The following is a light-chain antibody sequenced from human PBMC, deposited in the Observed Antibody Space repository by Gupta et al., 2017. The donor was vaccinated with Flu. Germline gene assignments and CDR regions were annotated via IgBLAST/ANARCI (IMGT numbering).Light chain of an antibody. CDR1: SRRNAH. V-gene: IGLV3-19*01. J-gene: IGLJ2*01. Sequence: GDSRRNAHASWDHQKPGQDPVLVIYAKNIRPSGIPDRFSGSSSGNTASLTITGAKAEDEADYYCNARDSTDNHQAVFGGGTKLTVL. CDR2: AKN. CDR3: NARDSTDNHQAV.